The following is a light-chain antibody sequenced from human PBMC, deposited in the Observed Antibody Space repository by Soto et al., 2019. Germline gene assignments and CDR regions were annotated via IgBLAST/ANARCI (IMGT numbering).Light chain of an antibody. Sequence: EIVLTQSPGTLSLSPGERATLSCRASQSVTNNYLAWFQQKPGQAPRLLIYDASNRATGIPARFSGSGSGTDFTLTISSLEPEDFAVYYCQQRSKWPLTFGGGTKVDIK. CDR2: DAS. CDR1: QSVTNNY. J-gene: IGKJ4*01. V-gene: IGKV3D-20*02. CDR3: QQRSKWPLT.